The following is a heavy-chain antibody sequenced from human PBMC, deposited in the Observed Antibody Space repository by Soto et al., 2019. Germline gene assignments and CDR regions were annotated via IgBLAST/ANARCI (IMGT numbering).Heavy chain of an antibody. D-gene: IGHD6-13*01. V-gene: IGHV5-51*03. Sequence: EVQLVQSGAEVKKPGESLNISCKGSGYSFTRYWIAWVRQMPGTGLEWMGIIYPGDSDIRYSPSFQGQVIISADKSITTAYLQLNSLKASDTAMYYCARGVFGSSWSWYLELWGRGTLVTVSS. CDR1: GYSFTRYW. J-gene: IGHJ2*01. CDR2: IYPGDSDI. CDR3: ARGVFGSSWSWYLEL.